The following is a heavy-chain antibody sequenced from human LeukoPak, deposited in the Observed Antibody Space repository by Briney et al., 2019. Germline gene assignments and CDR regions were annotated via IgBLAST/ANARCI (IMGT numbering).Heavy chain of an antibody. D-gene: IGHD5-24*01. J-gene: IGHJ4*02. CDR3: ARAPGDGYNPN. Sequence: KPSETLSLTCAVYGGSFSGYYWSWIRQPPGKGLEWIGEINHSGSTNYNPSLKSRVTISVDTSKNQFSLKLSSVTAADTAVYYCARAPGDGYNPNLGQGTLVTVSS. CDR1: GGSFSGYY. V-gene: IGHV4-34*01. CDR2: INHSGST.